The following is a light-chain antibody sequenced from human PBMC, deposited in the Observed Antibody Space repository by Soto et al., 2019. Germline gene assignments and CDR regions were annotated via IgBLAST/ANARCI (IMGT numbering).Light chain of an antibody. J-gene: IGLJ1*01. Sequence: ALTQPASVSWSPGQSITISCTVTRSDVGGYDFVSWYQQHPGKAPRVVLYEVTNRPSGVSDRFSGSKSGNTASLTISGLQAEDEADYYCCSYVSSKTYVFGTGTKV. CDR1: RSDVGGYDF. CDR2: EVT. V-gene: IGLV2-14*01. CDR3: CSYVSSKTYV.